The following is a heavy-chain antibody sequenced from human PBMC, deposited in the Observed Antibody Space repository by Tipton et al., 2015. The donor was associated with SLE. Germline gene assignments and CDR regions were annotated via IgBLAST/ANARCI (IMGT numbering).Heavy chain of an antibody. CDR1: GFTFSSYW. CDR2: ISYDATNK. Sequence: SLRLSCAASGFTFSSYWMHWVRQAPGKGLEWVAAISYDATNKNYADSLKGRFTISRDNSKNTLYLQMNSLRAEDTAVYYCARDLPTTVVTPLDYWGQGTLVTVSS. CDR3: ARDLPTTVVTPLDY. V-gene: IGHV3-30*03. J-gene: IGHJ4*02. D-gene: IGHD4-23*01.